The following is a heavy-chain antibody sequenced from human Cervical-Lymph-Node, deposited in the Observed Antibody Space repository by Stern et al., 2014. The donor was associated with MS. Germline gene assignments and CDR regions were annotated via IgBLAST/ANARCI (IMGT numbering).Heavy chain of an antibody. Sequence: VQLVQSGGGLVKPGGSLRLSCAASGFTFSSYRMNWVRQAPGKGLEWVSXISSSSSYIYYADSVKGRFTISRDNAKNSLYLQMNSLRAEDTAVYYCARGPLDILTGYYYAFDIWGQGTMVTVSS. CDR1: GFTFSSYR. CDR2: ISSSSSYI. CDR3: ARGPLDILTGYYYAFDI. V-gene: IGHV3-21*01. J-gene: IGHJ3*02. D-gene: IGHD3-9*01.